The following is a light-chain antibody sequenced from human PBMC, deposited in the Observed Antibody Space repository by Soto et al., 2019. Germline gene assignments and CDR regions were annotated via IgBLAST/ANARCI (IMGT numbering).Light chain of an antibody. CDR3: SSYAGSNNWGV. V-gene: IGLV2-8*01. Sequence: QSALTQPPSASGSPGQSVTISCTGTSSDVGGYNYVSWYQQHPGKAPKLMIYEVSKRPSGVPDRFSGSKSGNTASLTVSGLQADDEADYYCSSYAGSNNWGVFGPGTKLTVL. CDR1: SSDVGGYNY. J-gene: IGLJ1*01. CDR2: EVS.